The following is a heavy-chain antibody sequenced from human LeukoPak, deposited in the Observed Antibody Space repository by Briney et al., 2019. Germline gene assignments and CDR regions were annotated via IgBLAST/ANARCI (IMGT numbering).Heavy chain of an antibody. J-gene: IGHJ4*02. Sequence: PSETLSLTCAVYGGSFSGYYWSWIRQPPGKGLEWIGEINHSGSTNYNPSLKSRVTISVDTSKNQFSLKLSSVTAADTAVYYCARGLSVWFGELYYFDYWGQGTLVTVSP. V-gene: IGHV4-34*01. CDR2: INHSGST. CDR1: GGSFSGYY. D-gene: IGHD3-10*01. CDR3: ARGLSVWFGELYYFDY.